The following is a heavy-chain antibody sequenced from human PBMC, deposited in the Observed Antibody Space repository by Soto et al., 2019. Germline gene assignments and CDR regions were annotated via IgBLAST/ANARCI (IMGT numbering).Heavy chain of an antibody. CDR3: ARDMSGGNYNYYYGMDV. J-gene: IGHJ6*02. CDR2: ISGTGSPT. Sequence: GGSLRLSCAASGFTFSSYAMTWVRQAPGRGLEWVSAISGTGSPTYYADSVKGRFTISRDNSKNTLYLQMNSLRADDTAVYYCARDMSGGNYNYYYGMDVWGQGTTVTVPS. V-gene: IGHV3-23*01. D-gene: IGHD1-26*01. CDR1: GFTFSSYA.